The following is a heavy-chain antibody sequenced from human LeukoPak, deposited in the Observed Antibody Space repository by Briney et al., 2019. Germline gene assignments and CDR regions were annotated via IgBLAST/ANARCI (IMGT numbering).Heavy chain of an antibody. V-gene: IGHV4-59*01. D-gene: IGHD3-22*01. Sequence: SETLSLTCTVSDGSISSYYWSWIRQPPGKGLEWIGYIYYSGSTNYNPSLKSRVTISVDTSKNQFSLKLSSVTAADTAVYYCANYYYDSSGYYYFDYWGQGTLVTVSS. CDR1: DGSISSYY. CDR3: ANYYYDSSGYYYFDY. J-gene: IGHJ4*02. CDR2: IYYSGST.